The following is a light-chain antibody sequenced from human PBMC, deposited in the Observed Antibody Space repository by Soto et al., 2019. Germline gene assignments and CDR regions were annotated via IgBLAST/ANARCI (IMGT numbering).Light chain of an antibody. CDR1: QSITTF. CDR3: QHTYSTPFS. V-gene: IGKV1-39*01. CDR2: AAS. J-gene: IGKJ3*01. Sequence: DVQLTQSPSSLSASVGDRVTITCRASQSITTFLNWYQHKPGKAPTLLISAASTLQSGVPSRFSGTGSGTDFTLTISSLHPEDFATYYCQHTYSTPFSFGPGTKVDVK.